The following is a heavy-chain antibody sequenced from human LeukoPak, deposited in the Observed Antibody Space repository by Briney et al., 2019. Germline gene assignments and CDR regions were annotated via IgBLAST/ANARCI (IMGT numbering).Heavy chain of an antibody. V-gene: IGHV3-53*01. D-gene: IGHD2-15*01. CDR2: IHSGGST. J-gene: IGHJ4*02. Sequence: GSLRLSCAASGFTVSSNSMSWVRQAPGKGLEWVSVIHSGGSTYYADSVKGRFTISRDNSKNTLFLQMNSLRAEDTAVYYCARAAAYCSGGSCYFDYWGQGTLVTVSS. CDR1: GFTVSSNS. CDR3: ARAAAYCSGGSCYFDY.